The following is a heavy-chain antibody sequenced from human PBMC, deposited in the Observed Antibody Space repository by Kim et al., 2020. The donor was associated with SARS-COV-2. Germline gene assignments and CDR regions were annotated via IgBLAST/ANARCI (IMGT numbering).Heavy chain of an antibody. Sequence: VKGRSTISRGNAKNSLYLQLNSLRAEDTAVYYCARGGIGRFGELSAFDFWGQGTLVTVSS. D-gene: IGHD3-10*01. CDR3: ARGGIGRFGELSAFDF. V-gene: IGHV3-11*06. J-gene: IGHJ4*02.